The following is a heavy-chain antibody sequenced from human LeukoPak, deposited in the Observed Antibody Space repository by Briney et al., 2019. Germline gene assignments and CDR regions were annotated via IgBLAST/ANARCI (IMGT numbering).Heavy chain of an antibody. J-gene: IGHJ6*03. CDR1: GGSISSGDYY. V-gene: IGHV4-31*03. CDR2: IYYSGST. D-gene: IGHD6-13*01. CDR3: AREGQQLVLYYYYYMDV. Sequence: PSETLSLTCTVSGGSISSGDYYWSWIRQHPGKGLEWIGYIYYSGSTYYNPSLKSRVTISVDTSKNQFSLKLSSVTAADTAVYYCAREGQQLVLYYYYYMDVWGKGTTVIVSS.